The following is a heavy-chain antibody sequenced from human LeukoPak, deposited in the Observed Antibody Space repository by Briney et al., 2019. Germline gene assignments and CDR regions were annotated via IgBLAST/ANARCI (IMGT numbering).Heavy chain of an antibody. Sequence: GGSLRLSCAASGFTFSSSGMHWVRQAPGKGLEWVAFIRYDGTSKYYADSVKGRFTISRDNSKNTVYLQMNSLRAEDTAAYYCAKATRGSYSDYWGQGTLVTVSS. J-gene: IGHJ4*02. CDR2: IRYDGTSK. CDR1: GFTFSSSG. CDR3: AKATRGSYSDY. V-gene: IGHV3-30*02. D-gene: IGHD1-26*01.